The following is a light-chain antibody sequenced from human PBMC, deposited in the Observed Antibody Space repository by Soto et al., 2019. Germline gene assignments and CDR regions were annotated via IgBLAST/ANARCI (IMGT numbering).Light chain of an antibody. Sequence: DIQMTQSPSSLSVSVGDRVTITCRASQSISNYLNSYQQKPGKAPKLLIYAASSLQSGVPSRFSGSGSGTDFTLTISSLQPEDFGTYYCQQSYSTLLTFGGGTKVEIK. J-gene: IGKJ4*01. CDR2: AAS. CDR3: QQSYSTLLT. V-gene: IGKV1-39*01. CDR1: QSISNY.